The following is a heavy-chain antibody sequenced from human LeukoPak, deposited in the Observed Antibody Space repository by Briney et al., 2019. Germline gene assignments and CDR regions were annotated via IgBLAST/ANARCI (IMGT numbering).Heavy chain of an antibody. Sequence: PSETLSLTCTVSGGSISSYYWSWIRQPPGKGREWIGYISKSGSPNYNPSLKSRVTISLDTSKNQFSLKLSSVTAADTAMYYCARVTVTTPEYYFDYWGQGTLVTVSS. CDR3: ARVTVTTPEYYFDY. CDR2: ISKSGSP. CDR1: GGSISSYY. V-gene: IGHV4-59*01. D-gene: IGHD4-17*01. J-gene: IGHJ4*02.